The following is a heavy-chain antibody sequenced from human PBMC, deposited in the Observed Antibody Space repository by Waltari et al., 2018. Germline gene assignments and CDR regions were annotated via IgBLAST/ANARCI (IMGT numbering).Heavy chain of an antibody. J-gene: IGHJ3*02. Sequence: EVQLLESGGGLVQPGGSLRLSCAASGFTFSGNAMSWVRQAPGKGLEWVSAISGSGGSTYYADSVKGRFTISRDNSKNTLYLQMNSLRAEDTAVYYCARRYCSGGSCYTAFDIWGQGTMVTVSS. CDR3: ARRYCSGGSCYTAFDI. CDR1: GFTFSGNA. CDR2: ISGSGGST. D-gene: IGHD2-15*01. V-gene: IGHV3-23*01.